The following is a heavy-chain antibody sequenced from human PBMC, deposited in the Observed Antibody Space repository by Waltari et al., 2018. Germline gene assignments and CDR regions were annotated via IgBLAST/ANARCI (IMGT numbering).Heavy chain of an antibody. Sequence: VQLQESGPGLVKTSGTLSLTCSVTGASTGVYYWCWLRQSPGTGLEWIGYIYYNGETTYNPSLKGRVTISQDTSKRQFSLTLNSVTAADTAVYYCATDVLAAADVTFFDHWGQGIRVSVSS. V-gene: IGHV4-59*01. CDR3: ATDVLAAADVTFFDH. D-gene: IGHD6-13*01. CDR2: IYYNGET. CDR1: GASTGVYY. J-gene: IGHJ4*02.